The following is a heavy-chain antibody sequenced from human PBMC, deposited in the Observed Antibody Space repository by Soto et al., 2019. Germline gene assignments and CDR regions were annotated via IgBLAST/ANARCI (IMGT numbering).Heavy chain of an antibody. CDR3: ARDPGDY. Sequence: LSLTCTVSRGSIISYYWSWIRQPAGKGLEWIGHIYPSMNTNYNPSLKSRVSMSVDTSKNKFYLKLSSVTAADTAVYYCARDPGDYWGQGNRVTV. CDR2: IYPSMNT. CDR1: RGSIISYY. J-gene: IGHJ4*02. V-gene: IGHV4-4*07.